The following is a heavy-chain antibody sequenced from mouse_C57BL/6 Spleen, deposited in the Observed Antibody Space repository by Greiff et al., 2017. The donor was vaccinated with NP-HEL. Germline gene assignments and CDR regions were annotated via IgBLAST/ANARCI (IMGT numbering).Heavy chain of an antibody. CDR3: ARGEEAY. J-gene: IGHJ3*01. CDR1: GYAFSSSW. V-gene: IGHV1-82*01. CDR2: IYPGDGDT. Sequence: VKLQESGPELVQPGASVKISCKASGYAFSSSWMNWVKQRPGKGLEWIGRIYPGDGDTNYNGKFKGKATLTADKSSSTAYMQLSSLTSEDSAVYFCARGEEAYWGQGTLVTVSA.